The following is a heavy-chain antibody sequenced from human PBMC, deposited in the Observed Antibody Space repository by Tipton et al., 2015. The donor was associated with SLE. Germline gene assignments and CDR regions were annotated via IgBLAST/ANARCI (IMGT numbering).Heavy chain of an antibody. D-gene: IGHD7-27*01. CDR1: GGSISSSEYF. CDR2: IYYSGKA. Sequence: TLSLTCTVSGGSISSSEYFWGWIRQPPGKGLEWIGSIYYSGKANYKPSLKSRVSMSVDMSKNQFSLTLSSVTAADTAVYYCASAQLGAWRFDSWGQGTLVTVSS. CDR3: ASAQLGAWRFDS. J-gene: IGHJ4*02. V-gene: IGHV4-39*07.